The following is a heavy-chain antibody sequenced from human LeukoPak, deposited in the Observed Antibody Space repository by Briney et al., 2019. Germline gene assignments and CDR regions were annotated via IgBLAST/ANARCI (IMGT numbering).Heavy chain of an antibody. J-gene: IGHJ4*02. CDR2: INYSGTT. CDR3: ASLRGGTPSY. Sequence: SETLSLTCTVSGGSIGSHFWNWIRQPPGKGLEWIGYINYSGTTSYNPSLKSRITHSIDTSKNQFSLKVNSVTAADTAVYYCASLRGGTPSYWGQGTPVTVSS. CDR1: GGSIGSHF. V-gene: IGHV4-59*11. D-gene: IGHD3-16*01.